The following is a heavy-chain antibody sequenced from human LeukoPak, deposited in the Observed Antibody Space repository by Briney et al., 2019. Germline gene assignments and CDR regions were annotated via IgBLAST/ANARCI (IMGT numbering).Heavy chain of an antibody. D-gene: IGHD3-10*01. V-gene: IGHV1-2*02. CDR2: INPNGGGT. CDR1: GYTFTGYY. CDR3: ARKYGSGPRWPPYKDYGMDV. Sequence: ASVKVSCKASGYTFTGYYMHWGRQGPGQGLEWLGWINPNGGGTNYAQKSEGRVTMTRDTSISTAYMELSRLRSDDTAVYYCARKYGSGPRWPPYKDYGMDVWGQGTTVTVSS. J-gene: IGHJ6*02.